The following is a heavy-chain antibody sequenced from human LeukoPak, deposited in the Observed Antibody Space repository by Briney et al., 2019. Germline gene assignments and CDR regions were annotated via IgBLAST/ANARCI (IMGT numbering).Heavy chain of an antibody. D-gene: IGHD3-3*01. V-gene: IGHV1-8*01. CDR2: MNPNSGNT. CDR3: ARVRVRARTRYYYYYMDV. Sequence: ASVKVSCKASGYTLTSYDINWVRQATGQGLEWMGWMNPNSGNTGYAQKFQGRVTMTRNTSISTAYMELSSLRSEDTAVYYCARVRVRARTRYYYYYMDVWGKGTTVTVSS. J-gene: IGHJ6*03. CDR1: GYTLTSYD.